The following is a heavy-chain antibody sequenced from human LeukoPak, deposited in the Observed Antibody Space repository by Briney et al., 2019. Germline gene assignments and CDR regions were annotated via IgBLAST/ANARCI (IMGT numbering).Heavy chain of an antibody. J-gene: IGHJ4*02. D-gene: IGHD6-13*01. CDR2: ITGSGGSK. Sequence: GGSLRLSCAASGFTFSSYAMSWVRQAPGKGLEWVSSITGSGGSKYYADSVTGRFTISRAKVKNMLFQQMNSLRAEDRAVYYCVKGGVSYSSSWYGFDYWGQGTLVTVSS. CDR3: VKGGVSYSSSWYGFDY. CDR1: GFTFSSYA. V-gene: IGHV3-23*01.